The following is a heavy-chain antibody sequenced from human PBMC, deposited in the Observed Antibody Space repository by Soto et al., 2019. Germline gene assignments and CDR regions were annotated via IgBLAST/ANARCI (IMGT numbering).Heavy chain of an antibody. V-gene: IGHV1-2*02. D-gene: IGHD3-10*01. CDR1: GYTFTDYF. CDR3: VRDLSYPFYFDS. Sequence: ASVRVSCKASGYTFTDYFIHWVRQAPGQGLEWMGCINPYSGGTNSAQNFQGRVTMTRDTSISTAYMELTSLRSDDTAVYYCVRDLSYPFYFDSWGQGTLVTVSS. J-gene: IGHJ4*02. CDR2: INPYSGGT.